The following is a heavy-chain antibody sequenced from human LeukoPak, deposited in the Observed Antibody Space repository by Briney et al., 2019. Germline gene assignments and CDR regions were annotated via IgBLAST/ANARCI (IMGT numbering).Heavy chain of an antibody. CDR3: AAGVYDSSGDYFDY. V-gene: IGHV4-59*01. CDR1: GGSISSYY. J-gene: IGHJ4*02. D-gene: IGHD3-22*01. Sequence: PSGTLSLTCTVPGGSISSYYWSWIRQPPGKGLEWIGYIYYSGGTNYNPSLKSRVTISVDTSKNQFSLKLSSVTAADTAAYYCAAGVYDSSGDYFDYWGQGTLVTVSS. CDR2: IYYSGGT.